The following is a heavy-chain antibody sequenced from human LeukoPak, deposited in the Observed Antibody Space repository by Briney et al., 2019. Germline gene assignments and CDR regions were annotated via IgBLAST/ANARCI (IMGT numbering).Heavy chain of an antibody. CDR2: IYHSGST. V-gene: IGHV4-38-2*02. D-gene: IGHD2-21*02. CDR1: GYSISSGYY. J-gene: IGHJ3*02. Sequence: SETLSLTCTVSGYSISSGYYWGWIRQPPGKGLEWIGSIYHSGSTYCNPSLKSRVTISVDTSKNQFSLKLSSVTAADTAVYYCAGAYCGGDCYSGRTFDIWGQGTMVTVSS. CDR3: AGAYCGGDCYSGRTFDI.